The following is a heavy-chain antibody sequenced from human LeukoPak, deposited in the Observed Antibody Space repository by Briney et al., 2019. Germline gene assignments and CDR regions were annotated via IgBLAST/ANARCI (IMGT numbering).Heavy chain of an antibody. J-gene: IGHJ4*02. CDR3: ARRAGAYSHPYDY. D-gene: IGHD4/OR15-4a*01. CDR2: ISGNSGAT. V-gene: IGHV3-23*01. Sequence: GGTLRLSCATSGFTFSSYPMSWVRQAPGRGLEWVSVISGNSGATYYADSVKGRFTISRGNAKNTVYLQMNNLRGEDTAVYYCARRAGAYSHPYDYWGQGTLVTVSS. CDR1: GFTFSSYP.